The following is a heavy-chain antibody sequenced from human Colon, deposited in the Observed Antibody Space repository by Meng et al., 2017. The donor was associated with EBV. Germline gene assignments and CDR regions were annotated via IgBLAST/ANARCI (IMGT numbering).Heavy chain of an antibody. CDR1: GYTFASYG. CDR2: ISAYNGNA. V-gene: IGHV1-18*01. J-gene: IGHJ5*02. Sequence: QVQLLQSGAEVKKPGXSVKVSCRASGYTFASYGISWVRQAPGQGLEWMGWISAYNGNADYAQNLQGRVTMTTDTSTNTAYMELRSLRPDDTAVYFCARGLVGPWGPGTRVTVAA. CDR3: ARGLVGP.